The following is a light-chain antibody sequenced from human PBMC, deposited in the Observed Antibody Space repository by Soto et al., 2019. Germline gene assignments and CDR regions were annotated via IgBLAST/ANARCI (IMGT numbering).Light chain of an antibody. CDR1: QSISDT. V-gene: IGKV3-20*01. Sequence: EIVVTKSPATLSVSPGGRATLSCRASQSISDTLAWYQQKPGQAPRLLIYGASSRATGIPDRFSGSGSGTDFTLTISRLEPEDVAVYYCRQYGRGLGFAVGGGTKVDI. J-gene: IGKJ4*01. CDR3: RQYGRGLGFA. CDR2: GAS.